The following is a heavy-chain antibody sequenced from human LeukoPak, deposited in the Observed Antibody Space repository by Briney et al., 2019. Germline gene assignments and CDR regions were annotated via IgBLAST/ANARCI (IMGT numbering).Heavy chain of an antibody. Sequence: GGSLRPSCAASGFTFDDYGMSWVRHAPGKGLEWVSGINWNGGSTGYADSVKGRFTISRDNAKNSLYLQMNSLRAEDTALYHCARDGGAYGSGSYEHWGQGTLVTVSS. D-gene: IGHD3-10*01. CDR1: GFTFDDYG. J-gene: IGHJ1*01. CDR2: INWNGGST. CDR3: ARDGGAYGSGSYEH. V-gene: IGHV3-20*01.